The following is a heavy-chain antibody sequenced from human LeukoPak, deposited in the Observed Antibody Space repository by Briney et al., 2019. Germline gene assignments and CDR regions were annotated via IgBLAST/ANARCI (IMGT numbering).Heavy chain of an antibody. D-gene: IGHD1-26*01. CDR2: IYYSGST. Sequence: SETLSLTCTVSGGSISSYYWSWIRQPPGKGLEWIGYIYYSGSTNYNPSLKSRVTISVDTSKNQFSLKLSSVTAADTAVYYCARDGRGSSDYWGQGTLVTVSS. CDR3: ARDGRGSSDY. CDR1: GGSISSYY. V-gene: IGHV4-59*01. J-gene: IGHJ4*02.